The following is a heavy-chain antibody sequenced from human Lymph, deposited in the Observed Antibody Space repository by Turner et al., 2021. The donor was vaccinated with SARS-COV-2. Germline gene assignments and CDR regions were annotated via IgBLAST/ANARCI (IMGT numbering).Heavy chain of an antibody. J-gene: IGHJ6*02. D-gene: IGHD2-15*01. Sequence: QVQLVQSGAGVKEPGASVKVSCKVSGDTLTELSLHWVPQAPGKGLEWMGGCDPEDGEIIYAQKFQGRVTMTEDTSTDTAYMELSSLRSEDTAVYYCATVLCTGSSCYYYGMDVWGQGTTVTVSS. CDR2: CDPEDGEI. CDR3: ATVLCTGSSCYYYGMDV. V-gene: IGHV1-24*01. CDR1: GDTLTELS.